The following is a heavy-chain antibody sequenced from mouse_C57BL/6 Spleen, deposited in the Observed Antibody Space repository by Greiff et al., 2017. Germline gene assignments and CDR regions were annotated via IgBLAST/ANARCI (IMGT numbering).Heavy chain of an antibody. CDR2: IYPGDGDT. V-gene: IGHV1-80*01. CDR1: GYAFSSYW. CDR3: ARLYDYDQAWFAY. D-gene: IGHD2-4*01. Sequence: VQLQQSGAELVKPGASVKISCKASGYAFSSYWMNWVKQRPGKGLEWIGQIYPGDGDTNYNGKFKGKATLTADKSSSTAYMQLSSLTSEDSAVYFCARLYDYDQAWFAYWGQGTLVTVSA. J-gene: IGHJ3*01.